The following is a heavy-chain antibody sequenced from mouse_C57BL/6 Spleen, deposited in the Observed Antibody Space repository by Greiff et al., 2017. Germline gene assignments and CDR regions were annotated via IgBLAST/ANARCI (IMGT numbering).Heavy chain of an antibody. J-gene: IGHJ4*01. CDR2: INPGSGGT. CDR3: ARAQVRRAMDY. V-gene: IGHV1-54*01. CDR1: GYAFTNYL. D-gene: IGHD2-2*01. Sequence: QVQLQQSGAELVRPGTSVKVSCKASGYAFTNYLIEWVKQRPGQGLEWIGVINPGSGGTNYNEKFKGKATLTADKSSSTAYMQLSSLTSEDSAVYFCARAQVRRAMDYWGQGTSVTVSS.